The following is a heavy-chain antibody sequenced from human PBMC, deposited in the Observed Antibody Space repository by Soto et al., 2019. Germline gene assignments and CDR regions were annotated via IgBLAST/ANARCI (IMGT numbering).Heavy chain of an antibody. CDR1: GFTFSSYA. V-gene: IGHV3-23*01. J-gene: IGHJ4*02. CDR3: AKAYRGVVALYFDY. Sequence: GGSLRLSCAASGFTFSSYAMSWVRQAPGKGLEWVSAISGSGGSTYYADSVKGQFTISRDNSKNTLYLQMNSLRAEDTAVYYCAKAYRGVVALYFDYWGQGTLVTVSS. D-gene: IGHD3-10*01. CDR2: ISGSGGST.